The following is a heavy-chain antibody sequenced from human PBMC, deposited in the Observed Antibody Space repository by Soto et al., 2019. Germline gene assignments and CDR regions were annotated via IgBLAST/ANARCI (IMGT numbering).Heavy chain of an antibody. D-gene: IGHD3-16*02. CDR1: GASINSYY. CDR3: ARGYDYIGGTYRYTFGY. Sequence: QVQLQESGQGLVKPSETLSLTCTVSGASINSYYWSWIRQPPGKGLEWIGYIYSSGSTNYNPSLKSRVTMSVDTSKNQFYLNLSSVTAADTAVYYCARGYDYIGGTYRYTFGYWGQGTLVTVSS. V-gene: IGHV4-59*01. CDR2: IYSSGST. J-gene: IGHJ4*02.